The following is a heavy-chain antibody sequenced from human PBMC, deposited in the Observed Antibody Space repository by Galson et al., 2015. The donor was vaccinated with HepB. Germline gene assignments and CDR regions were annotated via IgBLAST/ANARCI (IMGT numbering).Heavy chain of an antibody. V-gene: IGHV1-46*01. Sequence: SVKVSCKASGYTFTSYYMHWVRQAPGQGLEWMGIINPSGGSTSYAQKFQGRVTMTRDTSTSTVYMELSSLRSEDTAVYYCARETPLDGSGYLIDYWGQGTLVTVSS. D-gene: IGHD3-22*01. CDR2: INPSGGST. J-gene: IGHJ4*02. CDR1: GYTFTSYY. CDR3: ARETPLDGSGYLIDY.